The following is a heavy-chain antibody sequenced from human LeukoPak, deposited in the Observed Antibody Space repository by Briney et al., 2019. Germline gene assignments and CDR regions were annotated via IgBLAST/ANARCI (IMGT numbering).Heavy chain of an antibody. V-gene: IGHV3-53*01. J-gene: IGHJ4*02. CDR2: IYVGGTT. CDR1: GFTFSSYA. CDR3: ARDPDYGDN. Sequence: GSLRLSCAASGFTFSSYAMSWVRQAPGKGLEWVSVIYVGGTTYYADSVRGRFTISRDNSKNTLYLQMSSLRAEDTAVYYCARDPDYGDNWGLGTLVIVSS. D-gene: IGHD4/OR15-4a*01.